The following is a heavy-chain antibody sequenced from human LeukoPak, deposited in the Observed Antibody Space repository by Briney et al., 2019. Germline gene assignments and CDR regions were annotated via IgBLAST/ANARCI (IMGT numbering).Heavy chain of an antibody. CDR1: GFTFSSHG. Sequence: GTSLRLPCAASGFTFSSHGMHWVRQAPGKGLEWVSGIWYDGRNSYYADPVKGRFTISRDNSNNTLYLQMNSLRAEDTAVYYCARDVHGSGKNWFDPWGQGTLVIVSS. J-gene: IGHJ5*02. D-gene: IGHD3-10*01. V-gene: IGHV3-33*01. CDR3: ARDVHGSGKNWFDP. CDR2: IWYDGRNS.